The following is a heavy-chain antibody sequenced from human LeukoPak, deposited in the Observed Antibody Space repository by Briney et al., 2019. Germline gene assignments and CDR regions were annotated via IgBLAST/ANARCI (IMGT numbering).Heavy chain of an antibody. V-gene: IGHV4-59*01. CDR3: ARVSDDSSGYYHY. J-gene: IGHJ4*02. CDR2: IYYSGST. Sequence: TSETLSLTCTVSGGSISSYNWSWIRQPPGKGLEWIGYIYYSGSTNYNPSLKSRVTISVDTSKNQFSLKLSSVTAADTAVYYCARVSDDSSGYYHYWGQGTLVTVSS. D-gene: IGHD3-22*01. CDR1: GGSISSYN.